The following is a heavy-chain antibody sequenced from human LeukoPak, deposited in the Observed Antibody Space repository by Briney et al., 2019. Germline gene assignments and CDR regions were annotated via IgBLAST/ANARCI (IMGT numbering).Heavy chain of an antibody. CDR1: GYTFTSYY. J-gene: IGHJ6*03. Sequence: ASVKVSCKASGYTFTSYYMHWVRQAPGQGLEWMGIINPSGGSTSYAQKFQGRVTMTRDMSTSTVYMELSSLRSEDTAVYYCARDLRGTMANYYYMDVWGKGTTVTISS. CDR2: INPSGGST. D-gene: IGHD1-1*01. CDR3: ARDLRGTMANYYYMDV. V-gene: IGHV1-46*01.